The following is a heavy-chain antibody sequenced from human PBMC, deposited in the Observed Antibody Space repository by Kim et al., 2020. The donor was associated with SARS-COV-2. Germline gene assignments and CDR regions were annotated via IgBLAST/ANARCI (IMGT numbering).Heavy chain of an antibody. CDR3: AGLRGQWLVIDPFFDY. CDR2: IYYSGST. D-gene: IGHD6-19*01. Sequence: SETLSLTCTVSGGSISSSSYYWGWIRQPPGKGLEWIGSIYYSGSTYYNPSLKSRVTISVDTAKNQFSLKLSSVTAADTAVYYCAGLRGQWLVIDPFFDYWGQGTLVTVSS. CDR1: GGSISSSSYY. J-gene: IGHJ4*02. V-gene: IGHV4-39*01.